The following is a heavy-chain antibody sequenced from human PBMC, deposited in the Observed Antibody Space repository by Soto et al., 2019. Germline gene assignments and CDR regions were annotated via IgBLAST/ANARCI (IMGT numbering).Heavy chain of an antibody. D-gene: IGHD3-22*01. Sequence: ASVKVCCKASGYTFTSYYMHWVRQAHGQGLEWMGIINPSGGSTTYAQKFQGRVTMTRDTSTSTAYMELSRLRSDDTAVYYCARGPYYYDSSGYYTYWGQGTLVTVSS. CDR2: INPSGGST. J-gene: IGHJ4*02. CDR3: ARGPYYYDSSGYYTY. CDR1: GYTFTSYY. V-gene: IGHV1-46*01.